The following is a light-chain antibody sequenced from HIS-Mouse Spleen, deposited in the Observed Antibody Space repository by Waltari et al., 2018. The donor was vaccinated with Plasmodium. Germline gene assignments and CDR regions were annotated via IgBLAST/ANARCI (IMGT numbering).Light chain of an antibody. CDR3: SSYTSSSTLNYV. Sequence: QSALTQPASVSASPGQSITISCPGTSSDVGGYNYVSWYQQHPGKAPKLMIYDVSNRPSGVSNRFSGSKSGNTASLTISGLQAEDEADYYCSSYTSSSTLNYVFGTGTKVTVL. J-gene: IGLJ1*01. CDR2: DVS. V-gene: IGLV2-14*03. CDR1: SSDVGGYNY.